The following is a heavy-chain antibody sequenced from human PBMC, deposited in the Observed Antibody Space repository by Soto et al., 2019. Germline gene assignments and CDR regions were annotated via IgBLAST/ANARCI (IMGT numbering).Heavy chain of an antibody. Sequence: PGGSLRLSCAVSGLTLSNVWMNWVRQAPGKGPEWVGRIKSKTDGGTVEYAAPVKDRFTISRDDSENTLYLQMNSLKTEDTAVYYCSHGYYQYFESWGQGT. CDR3: SHGYYQYFES. V-gene: IGHV3-15*07. CDR1: GLTLSNVW. CDR2: IKSKTDGGTV. D-gene: IGHD5-18*01. J-gene: IGHJ4*02.